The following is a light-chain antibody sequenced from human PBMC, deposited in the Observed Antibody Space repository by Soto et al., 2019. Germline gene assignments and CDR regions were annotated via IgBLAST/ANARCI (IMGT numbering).Light chain of an antibody. CDR1: QSVSSN. J-gene: IGKJ2*01. CDR3: QQYNKWPRT. V-gene: IGKV3-15*01. Sequence: EIVMTQSPATLSVSPCERATLSCRASQSVSSNLAWYQQKPGQAPRLLIYGASTRATVIPAGFSGSGSGTEFTLTISSLQSEDFAVYNCQQYNKWPRTFGQGTKVDIK. CDR2: GAS.